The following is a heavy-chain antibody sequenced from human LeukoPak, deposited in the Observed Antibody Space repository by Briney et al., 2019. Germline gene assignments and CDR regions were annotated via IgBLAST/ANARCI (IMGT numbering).Heavy chain of an antibody. V-gene: IGHV4-38-2*02. J-gene: IGHJ4*02. Sequence: SETLSLTCTVSGYSISSGYYWGWIRQPPGKGLEWIGSIYHSGSTYYNPSLKSRVTISVDTSKNQFSLKLSSVTAADTAVYYCARDIDYYGSGSLDYWGQGTLVTVSS. CDR1: GYSISSGYY. CDR3: ARDIDYYGSGSLDY. CDR2: IYHSGST. D-gene: IGHD3-10*01.